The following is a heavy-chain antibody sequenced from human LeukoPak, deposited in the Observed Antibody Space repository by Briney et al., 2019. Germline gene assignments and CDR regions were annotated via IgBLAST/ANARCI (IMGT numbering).Heavy chain of an antibody. Sequence: ASVKVSCKASRYTFISYGIRWVRQAPGQGLEWMGRISAYNRNTNYAQKLQGRVTMTTDTSTSTAYMELRSLRSDDTAVYYCARLAAAGTYNFDYWGQGTLVTVSS. D-gene: IGHD6-13*01. V-gene: IGHV1-18*01. CDR3: ARLAAAGTYNFDY. CDR1: RYTFISYG. J-gene: IGHJ4*02. CDR2: ISAYNRNT.